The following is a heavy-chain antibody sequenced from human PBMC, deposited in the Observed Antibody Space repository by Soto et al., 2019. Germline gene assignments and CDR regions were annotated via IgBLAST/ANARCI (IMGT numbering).Heavy chain of an antibody. CDR1: GVSFGSYA. V-gene: IGHV3-23*01. D-gene: IGHD3-3*01. J-gene: IGHJ4*02. CDR2: ISGSDGKT. Sequence: GSLGLSCASSGVSFGSYALSWVRQAPGKGLEWVSTISGSDGKTFYADSVKGRFSISRDTSQSTLYLQMNSLRADDTAMYYCARWSYLDYWGQGTRVTGSS. CDR3: ARWSYLDY.